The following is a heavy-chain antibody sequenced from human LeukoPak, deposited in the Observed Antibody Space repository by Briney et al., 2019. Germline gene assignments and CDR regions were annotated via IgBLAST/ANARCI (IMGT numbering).Heavy chain of an antibody. CDR2: ISGSGGDT. V-gene: IGHV3-23*01. CDR3: AKLLSAAGHFDY. Sequence: GGSLRLSCAASGFTFSSYAVNWVRQAPGKGLEWVSGISGSGGDTYFADSVKSRITISRDNSKNTLYLQMNSLRAEDTAVYYCAKLLSAAGHFDYWGQGTLVTVSS. J-gene: IGHJ4*02. CDR1: GFTFSSYA. D-gene: IGHD6-13*01.